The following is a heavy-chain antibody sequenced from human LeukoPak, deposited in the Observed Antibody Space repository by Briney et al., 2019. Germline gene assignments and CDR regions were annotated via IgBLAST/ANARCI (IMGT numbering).Heavy chain of an antibody. V-gene: IGHV3-23*01. J-gene: IGHJ3*02. CDR2: ISGSGGST. Sequence: GGSLRLSCAASGFTFSSYAMSWVRQAPGKGLEWVSAISGSGGSTYYADSVKGRFTISRDNSKNTLYLQMNSLRAEDTAVYYCAKDQDWRWSYYDSSGHDAFDIWGQGTMVTVSS. D-gene: IGHD3-22*01. CDR3: AKDQDWRWSYYDSSGHDAFDI. CDR1: GFTFSSYA.